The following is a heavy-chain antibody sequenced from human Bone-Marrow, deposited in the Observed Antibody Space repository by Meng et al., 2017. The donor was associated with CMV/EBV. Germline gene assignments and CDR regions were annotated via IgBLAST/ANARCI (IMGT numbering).Heavy chain of an antibody. CDR1: GFTFSSYA. CDR3: SRDSISLTICGVVRYGMDV. D-gene: IGHD3-3*01. CDR2: ITCDGSNK. Sequence: GESLKISCAASGFTFSSYAMHWVRQAPGKGLEWVAVITCDGSNKYYADSVKGRFTISRDNSKNTLYLQMNSLRAEDTAVYYCSRDSISLTICGVVRYGMDVWGQGTTVTVSS. J-gene: IGHJ6*02. V-gene: IGHV3-30-3*01.